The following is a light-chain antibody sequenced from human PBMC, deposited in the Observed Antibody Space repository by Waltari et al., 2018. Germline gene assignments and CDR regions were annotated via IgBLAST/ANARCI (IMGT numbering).Light chain of an antibody. CDR2: KAS. V-gene: IGKV1-5*03. CDR1: QSISSW. CDR3: QQYNSYPWT. Sequence: DIQLTQSPSTLSASVGDRVTITCRASQSISSWLGWYQQKPGKASKLLIYKASSLEGEAPSRFSGSGSGTEFTLTISSLQPDDVATYYCQQYNSYPWTFGQGTRVEIK. J-gene: IGKJ1*01.